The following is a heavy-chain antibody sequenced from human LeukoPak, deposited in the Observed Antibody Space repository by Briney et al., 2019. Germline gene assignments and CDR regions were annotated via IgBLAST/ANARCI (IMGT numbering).Heavy chain of an antibody. J-gene: IGHJ1*01. V-gene: IGHV3-7*03. CDR2: TKEKGSEK. CDR1: GFPTRNHC. D-gene: IGHD3-16*01. CDR3: ARTLRGGGALDH. Sequence: PGGSLRPPRAAYGFPTRNHCSNWVRPAPGKGLHRVANTKEKGSEKYHVDSLKLRFTIPRDNAKTSLFLQLNSLRAADTPVYSCARTLRGGGALDHWGQGPLVTVSS.